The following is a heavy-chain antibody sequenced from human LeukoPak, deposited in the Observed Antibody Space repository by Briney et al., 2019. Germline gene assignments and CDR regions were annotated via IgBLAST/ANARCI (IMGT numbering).Heavy chain of an antibody. D-gene: IGHD3-10*01. CDR2: TTYDGSDK. CDR1: GFTFSNYA. J-gene: IGHJ4*02. V-gene: IGHV3-30*02. Sequence: GGSLRLSCAASGFTFSNYAMYWVRQAPGKGLAWVAFTTYDGSDKYYADSVKGRFTISRDNSKNTLYLQMNSLRAEDTAVYYCAKDRANAWSSDDWGQGTLVTVSS. CDR3: AKDRANAWSSDD.